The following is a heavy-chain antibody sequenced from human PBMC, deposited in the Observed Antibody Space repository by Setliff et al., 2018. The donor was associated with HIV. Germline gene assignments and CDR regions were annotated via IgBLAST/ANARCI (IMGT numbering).Heavy chain of an antibody. J-gene: IGHJ6*02. CDR2: ISSSGSVT. D-gene: IGHD2-2*01. V-gene: IGHV3-21*06. CDR1: GRSISSNY. Sequence: GGSLRLSCAASGRSISSNYMSWVRQAPGKGLEWVSSISSSGSVTYSADSVKGRLTISRDNAKNSLYLQMDSLKTEETAVYYCAKAGASTSPAHAHMDVWGQGTTVTVSS. CDR3: AKAGASTSPAHAHMDV.